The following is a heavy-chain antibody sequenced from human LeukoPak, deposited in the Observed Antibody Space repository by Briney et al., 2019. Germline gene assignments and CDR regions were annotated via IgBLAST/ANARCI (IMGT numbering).Heavy chain of an antibody. J-gene: IGHJ4*02. CDR2: ISSSSSYI. V-gene: IGHV3-21*01. Sequence: PGGSLRLSCAASGFTFSSYSMNWVRQAPGKGLEWVSSISSSSSYIYYADSVKGRFTISRDNAKNTLYLQMNSLRAEDTAVYYCATTGGRLGGLSLFDFDYWGQGTLVTVSS. D-gene: IGHD3-16*02. CDR3: ATTGGRLGGLSLFDFDY. CDR1: GFTFSSYS.